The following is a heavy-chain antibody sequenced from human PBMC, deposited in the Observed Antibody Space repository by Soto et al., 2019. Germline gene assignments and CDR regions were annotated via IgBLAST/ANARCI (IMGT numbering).Heavy chain of an antibody. D-gene: IGHD3-16*02. V-gene: IGHV4-30-4*01. J-gene: IGHJ5*02. CDR1: GGSISSGDYY. CDR2: IYYSGST. Sequence: PSETMSVTCTVAGGSISSGDYYWSWIHQPPGKGLEWIGYIYYSGSTYYNPSLKSRVTISVDTSKNQFSLKLSSVTAADTAVYYCAGLQSMRLSGLDPWGQGTLVTVSS. CDR3: AGLQSMRLSGLDP.